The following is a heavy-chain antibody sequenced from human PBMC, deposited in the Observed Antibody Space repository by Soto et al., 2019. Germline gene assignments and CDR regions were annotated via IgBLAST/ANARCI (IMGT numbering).Heavy chain of an antibody. Sequence: QVQLQESGPGLVKPSETLSLTCTVSGGSISSYYWSWIRQSPGKRLEWIGYMYYSGSTNYNPSLKSRVTISIDTSRNQFSLKLSSVTAADTAIYYCARGTFGVVKDWGQGTLVTVSS. J-gene: IGHJ4*02. CDR3: ARGTFGVVKD. CDR2: MYYSGST. D-gene: IGHD3-3*01. CDR1: GGSISSYY. V-gene: IGHV4-59*01.